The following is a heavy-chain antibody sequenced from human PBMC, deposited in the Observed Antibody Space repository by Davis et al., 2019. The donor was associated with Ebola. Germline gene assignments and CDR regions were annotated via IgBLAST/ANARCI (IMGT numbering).Heavy chain of an antibody. J-gene: IGHJ4*02. CDR3: AKGGTDLIRTLDQ. CDR1: GFTFADYA. D-gene: IGHD1-26*01. CDR2: ITWNSGSI. Sequence: PGGSLRLSCAASGFTFADYAIHWVRQAPGKGLEWVSGITWNSGSIAYADSVKGRFTISRDNAKDFLYLQMNSLRTEDTALYYCAKGGTDLIRTLDQWGQGTLVTVSS. V-gene: IGHV3-9*01.